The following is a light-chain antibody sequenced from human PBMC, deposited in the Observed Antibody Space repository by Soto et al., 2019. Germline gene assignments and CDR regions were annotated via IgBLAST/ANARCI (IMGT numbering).Light chain of an antibody. CDR1: QSVRTY. CDR2: GAS. Sequence: DIQMTQSPSSLSASVGDRVTITCRASQSVRTYLNWYQRKPGKAPKVLIYGASALQSGVPSRFSGSGSGTDLTLTVSSLQPEDCATYYCLQSFTTPYSFGQGTNLEIK. J-gene: IGKJ2*01. CDR3: LQSFTTPYS. V-gene: IGKV1-39*01.